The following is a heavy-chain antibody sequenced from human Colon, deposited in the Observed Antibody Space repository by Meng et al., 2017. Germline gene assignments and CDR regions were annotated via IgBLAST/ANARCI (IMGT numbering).Heavy chain of an antibody. CDR3: ARLLHLVHRSLEF. D-gene: IGHD1-26*01. V-gene: IGHV5-51*01. CDR1: GYRFTDYW. Sequence: GESLKISCKTSGYRFTDYWIAWVRQTPGKGLEWIGHTYCGHSDTRYSPSFQGRVSISEDESATTASLQLSSLQASDTAVYYCARLLHLVHRSLEFWGQGTLVTVSS. J-gene: IGHJ4*02. CDR2: TYCGHSDT.